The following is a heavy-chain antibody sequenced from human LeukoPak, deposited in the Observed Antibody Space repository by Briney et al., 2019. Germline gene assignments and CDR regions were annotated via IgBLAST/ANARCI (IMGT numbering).Heavy chain of an antibody. J-gene: IGHJ4*02. D-gene: IGHD6-13*01. CDR1: GLTFSNAW. CDR2: IKSKTDGGTT. Sequence: GGSLRLSCAASGLTFSNAWMSWVRQAPGKGLEWVGRIKSKTDGGTTDYAAPVKGRFTISRDDSKNTLYLQMNSLKTEDTAVYYCSTGRQQLVLDYWGQGTLVTVSS. V-gene: IGHV3-15*01. CDR3: STGRQQLVLDY.